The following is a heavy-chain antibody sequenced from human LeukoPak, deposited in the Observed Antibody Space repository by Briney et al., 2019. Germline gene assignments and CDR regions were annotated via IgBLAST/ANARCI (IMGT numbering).Heavy chain of an antibody. V-gene: IGHV3-30*01. D-gene: IGHD2-2*01. CDR2: ISYDGNNN. Sequence: GGSLRLSCAASGFTFSKYAMDWVRQAPGKGLDWVARISYDGNNNLYADSVKGRFTISRDRAENTRSLQMNSLRAEDTAVYFCVRQQFCSTTKCPRAFDFSGHGTIVTLSS. CDR3: VRQQFCSTTKCPRAFDF. J-gene: IGHJ3*01. CDR1: GFTFSKYA.